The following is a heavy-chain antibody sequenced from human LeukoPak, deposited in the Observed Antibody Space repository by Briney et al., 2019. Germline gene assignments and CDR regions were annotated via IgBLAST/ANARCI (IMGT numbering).Heavy chain of an antibody. D-gene: IGHD4-17*01. CDR1: GYTITGYY. CDR2: INPKSGGT. V-gene: IGHV1-2*02. J-gene: IGHJ5*02. Sequence: GASVKVSCKASGYTITGYYMHWVRQAPGQGLEWMGWINPKSGGTIYAQKFQGRVTMTRDTSISTAYMELSGLRSDDTAVYYCARDPKTTGGDNWFDPWGQGTLVTVSS. CDR3: ARDPKTTGGDNWFDP.